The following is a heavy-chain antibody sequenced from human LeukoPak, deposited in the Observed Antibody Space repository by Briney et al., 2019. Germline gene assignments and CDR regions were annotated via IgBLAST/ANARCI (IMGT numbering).Heavy chain of an antibody. CDR1: GFTLSNFA. J-gene: IGHJ6*02. V-gene: IGHV3-13*01. D-gene: IGHD6-6*01. Sequence: GGSLRLSCAASGFTLSNFAMHWVRQATGKGLEWVSALGTNGDTYYLGSVRGRFTISRENGKNSLYLQMNSLRVDDTAVYYCAREWRGIASHFHGMDVWGQGTTVTVSS. CDR3: AREWRGIASHFHGMDV. CDR2: LGTNGDT.